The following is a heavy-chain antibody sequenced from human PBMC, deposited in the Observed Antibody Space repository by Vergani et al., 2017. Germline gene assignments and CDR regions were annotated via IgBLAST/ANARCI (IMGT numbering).Heavy chain of an antibody. J-gene: IGHJ4*02. CDR3: ARESIAVAAPDY. Sequence: QVQLQESGPGLVKPSQTLSLTCTVSGGSISSGSYYLSWIRQPAGKGLEWIGRIYTSGSTYYNPSLKSRVTISVDTSKNQFSLKLSSVTAADTAVYYCARESIAVAAPDYWGQGTLVTVSS. V-gene: IGHV4-61*02. D-gene: IGHD6-19*01. CDR2: IYTSGST. CDR1: GGSISSGSYY.